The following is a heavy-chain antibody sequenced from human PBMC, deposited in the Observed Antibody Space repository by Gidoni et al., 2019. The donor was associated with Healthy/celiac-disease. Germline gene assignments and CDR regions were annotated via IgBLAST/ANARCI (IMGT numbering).Heavy chain of an antibody. CDR3: ARETIAARLGY. Sequence: EVQLVESGGGLVQPGGSLRLSCAASGFTFSSYEMNWVRQAPGKGLEWVSYISSSGSTIYYADSVKGRFTISRDNAKNSLYLQMNSLRAEDTAVYYCARETIAARLGYWGQGTLVTVSS. D-gene: IGHD6-6*01. V-gene: IGHV3-48*03. CDR1: GFTFSSYE. CDR2: ISSSGSTI. J-gene: IGHJ4*02.